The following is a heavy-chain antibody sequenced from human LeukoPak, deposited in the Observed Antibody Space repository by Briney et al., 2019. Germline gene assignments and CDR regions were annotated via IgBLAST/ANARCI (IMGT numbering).Heavy chain of an antibody. J-gene: IGHJ4*02. CDR2: IYTSGST. CDR3: ARGIFSGSLGRTDY. D-gene: IGHD1-26*01. V-gene: IGHV4-4*07. CDR1: GGSISSYY. Sequence: SETLSLTCTVSGGSISSYYWSWIRQPAGKGLEWIGRIYTSGSTNYNPSLKSRVTMSVDTSKNQFSLKLSSVTAADTAVYYCARGIFSGSLGRTDYWGQGTLVTVSS.